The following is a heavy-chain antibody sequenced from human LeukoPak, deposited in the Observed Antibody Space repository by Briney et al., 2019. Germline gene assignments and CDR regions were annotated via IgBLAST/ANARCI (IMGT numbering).Heavy chain of an antibody. CDR1: GGSFSGYY. V-gene: IGHV4-34*01. Sequence: SETLSLTCAVYGGSFSGYYWSWIRQLPGKGLEWIGEINHSGSTNYNPSLKSRVTISVDTSKNQFSLKLSSVTAADTAVYYCARGPRLRGSRYCSGGSCFGPYNWFDPWGQGTLVTVSS. CDR3: ARGPRLRGSRYCSGGSCFGPYNWFDP. D-gene: IGHD2-15*01. CDR2: INHSGST. J-gene: IGHJ5*02.